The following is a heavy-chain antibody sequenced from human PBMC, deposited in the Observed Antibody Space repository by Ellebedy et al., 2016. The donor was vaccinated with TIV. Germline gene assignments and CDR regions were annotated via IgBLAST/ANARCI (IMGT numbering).Heavy chain of an antibody. Sequence: SETLSLTXSVSGGSISSSSYYWGWVRQPPGKGLEWIGSISYSQSADYNPSLKSRVSMSVDTSKNQFSLKLTSVIAADAAMYYCATESQNSNGWFGLWGQGTLVTVSS. D-gene: IGHD3-22*01. CDR3: ATESQNSNGWFGL. J-gene: IGHJ5*02. V-gene: IGHV4-39*07. CDR2: ISYSQSA. CDR1: GGSISSSSYY.